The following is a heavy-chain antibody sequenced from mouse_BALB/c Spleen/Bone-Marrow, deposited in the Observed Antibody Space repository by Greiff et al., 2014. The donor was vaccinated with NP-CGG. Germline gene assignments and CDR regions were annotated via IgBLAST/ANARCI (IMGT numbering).Heavy chain of an antibody. V-gene: IGHV14-3*02. Sequence: EVKLVESGAELVKPGASVKLFCTTSGFNIKDTYIHWVKQRPEQGLEWIGRIDPANGNTKYDPEFQGKATITADTSSNTAYLHLSSLTSEDTAVYSCAHDAPFAYWGQGTLVTVSA. CDR1: GFNIKDTY. CDR2: IDPANGNT. D-gene: IGHD2-3*01. J-gene: IGHJ3*01. CDR3: AHDAPFAY.